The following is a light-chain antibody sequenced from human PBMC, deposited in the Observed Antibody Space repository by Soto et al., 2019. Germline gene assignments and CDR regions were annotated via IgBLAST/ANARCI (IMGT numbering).Light chain of an antibody. J-gene: IGLJ2*01. CDR3: SSYAGSNNFVV. CDR2: DVS. CDR1: SSDVGGYNY. Sequence: QSALTQPRSVSGSPGQSVTISCTGTSSDVGGYNYVSWYQQHPGKAPKLMIYDVSKRPSGVPDRFSGSKSGNTASLTVSGLQAEDVADYYCSSYAGSNNFVVFGGGTQLTVL. V-gene: IGLV2-11*01.